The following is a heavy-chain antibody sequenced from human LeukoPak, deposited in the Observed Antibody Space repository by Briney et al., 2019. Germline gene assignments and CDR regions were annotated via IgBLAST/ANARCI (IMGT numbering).Heavy chain of an antibody. CDR1: GFTFSTYS. V-gene: IGHV3-48*02. D-gene: IGHD2-21*02. CDR2: ISSSGTI. J-gene: IGHJ4*02. CDR3: ARDSGAYCGGDCFSDY. Sequence: GGSLRLSCAASGFTFSTYSMNWVRQAPGKGLEWVSYISSSGTIYYADSVKGRFTISRDNAKNSLYLQMNSLRDEDTAVYYCARDSGAYCGGDCFSDYWGQGTPVTVSS.